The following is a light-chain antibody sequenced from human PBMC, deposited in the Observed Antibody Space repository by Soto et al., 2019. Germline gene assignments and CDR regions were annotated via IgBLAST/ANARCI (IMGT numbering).Light chain of an antibody. J-gene: IGKJ1*01. CDR1: QTIRRW. V-gene: IGKV1-5*01. Sequence: DIEMTQSPSTLSASVGDRVTITCRASQTIRRWLAWYQQRPGKAPKVLIYDASTLESGVPARFSGSGSETQLSLTISSLQPEDSATYYCQHYNSDPWTYGQGTKVEIK. CDR2: DAS. CDR3: QHYNSDPWT.